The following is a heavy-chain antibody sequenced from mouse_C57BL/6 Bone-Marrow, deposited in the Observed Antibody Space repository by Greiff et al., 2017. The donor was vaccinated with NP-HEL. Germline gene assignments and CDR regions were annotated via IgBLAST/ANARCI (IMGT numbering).Heavy chain of an antibody. CDR2: IDPETGGT. V-gene: IGHV1-15*01. CDR1: GYTFTDYE. J-gene: IGHJ3*01. D-gene: IGHD1-1*02. Sequence: VQLKESGAELVRPGASVTLSCKASGYTFTDYEMHWVKQTPVHGLEWIGAIDPETGGTAYNQKFKGKAILTADKSSSTAYMELRSLTSEDSAVYYCTRGGPWFAYWGQGTLVTVSA. CDR3: TRGGPWFAY.